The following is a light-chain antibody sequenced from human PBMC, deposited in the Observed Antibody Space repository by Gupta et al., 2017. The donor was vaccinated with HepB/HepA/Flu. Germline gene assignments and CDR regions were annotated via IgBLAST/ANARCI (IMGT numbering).Light chain of an antibody. CDR1: TSLLHSNGSNY. CDR2: LGS. CDR3: MQALQTPIT. V-gene: IGKV2-28*01. Sequence: DIVMTQSPLSLPVTPGEPASIYGRCSTSLLHSNGSNYLEWYLQMPGQAPQLLIYLGSNRASGVPDRFSGSGSGTDVTLKISRVDAEDVGVYYCMQALQTPITFGQGTRLEIK. J-gene: IGKJ5*01.